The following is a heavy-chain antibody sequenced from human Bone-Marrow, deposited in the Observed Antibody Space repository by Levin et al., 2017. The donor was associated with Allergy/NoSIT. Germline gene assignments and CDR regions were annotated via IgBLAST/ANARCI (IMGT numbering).Heavy chain of an antibody. J-gene: IGHJ6*03. Sequence: RGESLKISCAASGFTFSSYGMHWVRQAPGKGLEWVAVIWYDGSNKYYADSVKGRFTISRDNSKNTLYLQMNSLRAEDTAVYYCARDFGATITYYYYMDVWGKGTTVTVSS. D-gene: IGHD5-12*01. CDR2: IWYDGSNK. CDR1: GFTFSSYG. CDR3: ARDFGATITYYYYMDV. V-gene: IGHV3-33*01.